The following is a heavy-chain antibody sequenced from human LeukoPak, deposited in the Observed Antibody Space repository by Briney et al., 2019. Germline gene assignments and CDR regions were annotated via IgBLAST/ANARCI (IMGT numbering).Heavy chain of an antibody. V-gene: IGHV4-39*07. CDR3: AREDSGISDNAFDI. D-gene: IGHD1-26*01. CDR1: GGSISSNTYY. J-gene: IGHJ3*02. Sequence: SETLSLTCTVSGGSISSNTYYWGWIRQPPGKGLEWIGSIYYSGSTYYNPSLKSRVTISVDTSKNQFSLKLSSVTAADTAMYYCAREDSGISDNAFDIWGQGTMVTISS. CDR2: IYYSGST.